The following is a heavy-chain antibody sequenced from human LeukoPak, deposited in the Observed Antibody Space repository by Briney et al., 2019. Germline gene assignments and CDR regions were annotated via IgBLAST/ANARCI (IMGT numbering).Heavy chain of an antibody. CDR2: ISGSGGST. V-gene: IGHV3-23*01. D-gene: IGHD3-9*01. J-gene: IGHJ4*02. Sequence: PGGSLRLSCAASGFTFSSYVMSWVRQAPGKGLEWVSTISGSGGSTYYADSVKGRFTISRDNSKNTLYLQMSSLRAEDTAVYYCAKDRRGTIFLVDPFDYWGQGTLVTVSS. CDR3: AKDRRGTIFLVDPFDY. CDR1: GFTFSSYV.